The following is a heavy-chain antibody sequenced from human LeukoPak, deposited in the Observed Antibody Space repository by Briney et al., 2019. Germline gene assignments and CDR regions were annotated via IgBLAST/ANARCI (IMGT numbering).Heavy chain of an antibody. CDR1: GGSISSYY. Sequence: SETQSLTCTVSGGSISSYYWSWIRQPPGKGLEWIGYIYYSGSTNYNPSLKSRVTISVDTSKNQFSLKLSSVTAADTAVYYCARAPPAGYGGSDFDYWGQGTLVTVSS. CDR2: IYYSGST. CDR3: ARAPPAGYGGSDFDY. D-gene: IGHD3-10*01. V-gene: IGHV4-59*12. J-gene: IGHJ4*02.